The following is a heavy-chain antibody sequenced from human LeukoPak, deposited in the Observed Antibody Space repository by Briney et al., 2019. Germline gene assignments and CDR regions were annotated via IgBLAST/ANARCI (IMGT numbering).Heavy chain of an antibody. V-gene: IGHV1-8*01. CDR3: ARGGPYCSSTSCYYYYGMDV. D-gene: IGHD2-2*01. Sequence: GASVKVSCKASGYTFTSYDINWVRQATGQGLEWMGWMNPNSGNTGYAQKFQGRVTMTRITSISTAYMELSSLRSEDTAVYYCARGGPYCSSTSCYYYYGMDVWGQGTTVTVSS. CDR2: MNPNSGNT. J-gene: IGHJ6*02. CDR1: GYTFTSYD.